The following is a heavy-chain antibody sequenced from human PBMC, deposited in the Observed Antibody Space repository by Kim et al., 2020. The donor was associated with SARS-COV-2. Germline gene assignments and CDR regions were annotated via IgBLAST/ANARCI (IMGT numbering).Heavy chain of an antibody. CDR1: GFAFSNYA. Sequence: GGSLRLSCEASGFAFSNYAMSWVRQVPGKGLEWVSNIFGSGSNTYHADFVKGRFTISKDNSKNTLYLQMNSLRPEDTAVYYCARHVHSISWTFFWYFDLWGRGTLVTVSS. V-gene: IGHV3-23*01. CDR2: IFGSGSNT. D-gene: IGHD6-13*01. CDR3: ARHVHSISWTFFWYFDL. J-gene: IGHJ2*01.